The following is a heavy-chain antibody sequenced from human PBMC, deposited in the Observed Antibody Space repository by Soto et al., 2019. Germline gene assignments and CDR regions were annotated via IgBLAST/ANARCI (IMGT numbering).Heavy chain of an antibody. CDR1: GGCLGSYC. Sequence: PSETLSLTCNISGGCLGSYCWSLIRQRPGKALEWIGYIYYSGSTNYNPYLKSRVTISMDTSNNQFSLKLSSVTAADTAVYYCARDSRERGPKLVGQLDYWGQGTLVP. V-gene: IGHV4-59*13. D-gene: IGHD6-13*01. CDR2: IYYSGST. CDR3: ARDSRERGPKLVGQLDY. J-gene: IGHJ4*02.